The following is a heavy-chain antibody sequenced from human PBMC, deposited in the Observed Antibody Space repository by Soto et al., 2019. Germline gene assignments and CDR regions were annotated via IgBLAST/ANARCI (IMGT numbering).Heavy chain of an antibody. Sequence: GESLKISCKGSEYSFTSYWIGWVRQMPAKRLEWMGIIYPGDSDTRYSPSFQGQVTISADKSISTAYLQWSSLKASDTAMYYWARRGYSSSPDYYYGMDVWGQGTTVTVSS. CDR3: ARRGYSSSPDYYYGMDV. D-gene: IGHD6-13*01. J-gene: IGHJ6*02. V-gene: IGHV5-51*01. CDR2: IYPGDSDT. CDR1: EYSFTSYW.